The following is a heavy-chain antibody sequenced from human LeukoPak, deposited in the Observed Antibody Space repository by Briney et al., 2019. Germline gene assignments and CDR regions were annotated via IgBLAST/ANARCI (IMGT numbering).Heavy chain of an antibody. CDR1: GYSISSGYY. V-gene: IGHV4-38-2*01. CDR3: ARTDFWSGYYRNFDY. Sequence: SETLSLTCAVSGYSISSGYYWGWIRPPPGKGLEWIGSIYHSGSTYYNPSLKSRVTISLDTSKNQFSLKLSSVTAADTAVYYCARTDFWSGYYRNFDYWGQGTLVTVSS. J-gene: IGHJ4*02. CDR2: IYHSGST. D-gene: IGHD3-3*01.